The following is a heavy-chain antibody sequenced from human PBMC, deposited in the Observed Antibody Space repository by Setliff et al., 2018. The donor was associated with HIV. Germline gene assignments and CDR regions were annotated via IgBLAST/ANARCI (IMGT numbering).Heavy chain of an antibody. D-gene: IGHD1-1*01. J-gene: IGHJ2*01. CDR3: ARETNWNGSDL. CDR2: VYFLGNR. CDR1: GASILSSGGYF. Sequence: SETLSLTCTVSGASILSSGGYFWGWIRQSPGRGLEWLGTVYFLGNRYLNPSLKSRVAVSVDTSKNQFSLKLTSVTAADTAVYYCARETNWNGSDLWGRGTLVTVSS. V-gene: IGHV4-39*07.